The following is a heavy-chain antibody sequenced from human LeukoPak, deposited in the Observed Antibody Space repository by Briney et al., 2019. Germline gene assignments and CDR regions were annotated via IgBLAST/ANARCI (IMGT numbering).Heavy chain of an antibody. Sequence: GGSLRLSCAASGFTFSSYAMSWVRQAPGKGLEWVSAISGSGGSTYYADSVKGRFTISRDNSKNTLYLQMNSLRAEDTAVYYCARIGRGYCSGGSCYALSDFDYWGQGTLVTVSS. CDR1: GFTFSSYA. D-gene: IGHD2-15*01. CDR3: ARIGRGYCSGGSCYALSDFDY. J-gene: IGHJ4*02. V-gene: IGHV3-23*01. CDR2: ISGSGGST.